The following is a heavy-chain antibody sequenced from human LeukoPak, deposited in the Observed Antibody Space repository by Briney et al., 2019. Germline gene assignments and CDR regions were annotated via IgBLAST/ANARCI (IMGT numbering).Heavy chain of an antibody. CDR3: ARRQDGHDY. Sequence: PSQTLSLTCTVSGVSIANTFYYWNWLRQPAGKGLEWIGRIYTTGSTDYNPSLKSRVTISLDTARSQFSLKLSSVTAADTAVYYCARRQDGHDYWGQGTLVTVSS. CDR1: GVSIANTFYY. J-gene: IGHJ4*02. CDR2: IYTTGST. V-gene: IGHV4-61*02.